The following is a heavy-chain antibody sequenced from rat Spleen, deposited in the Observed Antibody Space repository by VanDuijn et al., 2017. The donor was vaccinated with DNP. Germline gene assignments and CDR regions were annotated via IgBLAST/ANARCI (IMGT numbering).Heavy chain of an antibody. CDR1: GFIFSDYA. D-gene: IGHD1-12*03. Sequence: EVQLVESGGGLVQPGRSLKLSCAASGFIFSDYAMAWVRQAPKEGLEWVATIFYDGSSTYYGDSVKGRFTISRDNAKSTLYLQMNSLRSEDTATYYCAREGDYYDGYGDALDAWGQGTSVTVSS. CDR2: IFYDGSST. CDR3: AREGDYYDGYGDALDA. V-gene: IGHV5-7*01. J-gene: IGHJ4*01.